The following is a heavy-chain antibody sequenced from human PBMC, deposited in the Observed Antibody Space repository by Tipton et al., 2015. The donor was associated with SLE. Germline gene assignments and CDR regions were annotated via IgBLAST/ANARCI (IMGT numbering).Heavy chain of an antibody. CDR3: AREGGPLITSGGVIANVGWYFDL. J-gene: IGHJ2*01. CDR2: ISTSSRTI. V-gene: IGHV3-11*04. CDR1: GFTFSDYY. D-gene: IGHD3-16*02. Sequence: SLRLSCAASGFTFSDYYMSWIRQAPGKGLEWVSYISTSSRTIYYSDSVKGRFTISRDNAKNSLFLQMSSLRVEDTGVYYCAREGGPLITSGGVIANVGWYFDLWGRGTLVTVSS.